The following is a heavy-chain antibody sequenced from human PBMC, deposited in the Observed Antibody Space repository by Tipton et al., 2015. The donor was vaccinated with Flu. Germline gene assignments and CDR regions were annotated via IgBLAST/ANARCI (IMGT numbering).Heavy chain of an antibody. CDR3: AREGPPGSFDF. D-gene: IGHD3-10*01. CDR1: GFSFSAYP. CDR2: ISGDATMT. J-gene: IGHJ4*02. V-gene: IGHV3-64*02. Sequence: CAAAGFSFSAYPMHWVRQAPGKGLESVSAISGDATMTYYVDSVKGRFTTSGDNSKNMLYLHMGSLRAEDMAVYYCAREGPPGSFDFWGQGLLVTVSS.